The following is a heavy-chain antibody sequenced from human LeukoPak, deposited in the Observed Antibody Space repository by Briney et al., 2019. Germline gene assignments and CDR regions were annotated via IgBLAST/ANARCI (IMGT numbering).Heavy chain of an antibody. Sequence: KPSETLSLTCTVSGGSISSYDWSWIRQPPGKGLEWIGYIYYSGSTNYNPSLKSRVTISVDTSKNQFSLKLSSVTAADTAVYYCASFIAVAGHFDYWGQGTLVTVSS. CDR2: IYYSGST. J-gene: IGHJ4*02. CDR3: ASFIAVAGHFDY. V-gene: IGHV4-59*01. D-gene: IGHD6-19*01. CDR1: GGSISSYD.